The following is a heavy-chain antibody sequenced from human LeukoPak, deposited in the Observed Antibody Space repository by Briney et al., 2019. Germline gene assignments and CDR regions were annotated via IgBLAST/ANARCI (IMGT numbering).Heavy chain of an antibody. Sequence: GGSLRLSXAASGFTFSSYWMHWVRQAPGKGLVWVSHINSDGRGTSYADPVKGRFTISRDNAKNTLYLQMNSLRAEDTAVYYCAQNRWELIHWGQGTLVTVSS. CDR3: AQNRWELIH. CDR2: INSDGRGT. J-gene: IGHJ4*02. D-gene: IGHD1-26*01. CDR1: GFTFSSYW. V-gene: IGHV3-74*01.